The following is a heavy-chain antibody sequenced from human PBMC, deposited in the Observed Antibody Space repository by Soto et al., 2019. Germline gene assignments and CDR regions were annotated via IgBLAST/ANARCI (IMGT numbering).Heavy chain of an antibody. V-gene: IGHV3-23*01. D-gene: IGHD6-6*01. Sequence: PGGSLRLSCAASGFTFSNHVMSWVRQAPGKGPEWVSSINSRGGNTYYADSVGGRFTISRDNSKNTLYLQMNSLRAEDTAIYYCAKPPPQLVHHYYFYMDVWGKGTTVTVSS. CDR3: AKPPPQLVHHYYFYMDV. J-gene: IGHJ6*03. CDR2: INSRGGNT. CDR1: GFTFSNHV.